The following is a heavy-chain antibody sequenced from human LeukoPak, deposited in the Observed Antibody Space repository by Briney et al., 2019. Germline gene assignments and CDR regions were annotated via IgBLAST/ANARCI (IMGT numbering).Heavy chain of an antibody. Sequence: ASVTVSSTVSGSTLTELSMHWVRQAPGKGLEWMGGFDSEDGETIYAQKFQGRVTMTEDTSTDTAYMELSTLRSEDTAVYYCAIDLHPSTISFGEFTYWGQGTLVTVSS. CDR1: GSTLTELS. CDR3: AIDLHPSTISFGEFTY. D-gene: IGHD3-10*01. J-gene: IGHJ4*02. CDR2: FDSEDGET. V-gene: IGHV1-24*01.